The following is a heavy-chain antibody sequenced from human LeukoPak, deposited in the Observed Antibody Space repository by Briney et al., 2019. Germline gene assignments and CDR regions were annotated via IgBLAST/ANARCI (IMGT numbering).Heavy chain of an antibody. CDR3: ARDPGSSWYDY. D-gene: IGHD6-13*01. V-gene: IGHV3-48*01. CDR1: GFTFGAYI. CDR2: ISSSSSTI. Sequence: QPGGSLRLSCAASGFTFGAYIMNWVRQAPGKGLEWISYISSSSSTIYYADSVKGRFTISRDNAKNSLYLQMNSLRAEDTAVYYCARDPGSSWYDYWGQGALVTVSS. J-gene: IGHJ4*02.